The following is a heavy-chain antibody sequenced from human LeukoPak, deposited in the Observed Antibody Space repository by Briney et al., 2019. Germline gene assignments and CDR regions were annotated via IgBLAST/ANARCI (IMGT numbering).Heavy chain of an antibody. CDR2: ISGSGGST. CDR1: GFTFSSYA. V-gene: IGHV3-23*01. Sequence: GGSLGLSCAASGFTFSSYAMSWVRQAPGKGLEWVSGISGSGGSTYYAESVKGRFTISRDNSKNTLYLQMNSLRAEDTAVYYCAKDPSSSSLNDAFDIWGQGTMVTVSS. J-gene: IGHJ3*02. CDR3: AKDPSSSSLNDAFDI. D-gene: IGHD6-6*01.